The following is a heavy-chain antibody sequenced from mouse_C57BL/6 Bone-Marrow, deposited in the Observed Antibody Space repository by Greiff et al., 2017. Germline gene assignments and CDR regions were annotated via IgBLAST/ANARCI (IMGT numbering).Heavy chain of an antibody. D-gene: IGHD1-1*01. V-gene: IGHV1-42*01. CDR2: INPSTGGT. CDR1: GYSFTGYY. CDR3: ARDYYGSSPWFAY. J-gene: IGHJ3*01. Sequence: EVKLMESGPELVKPGASVKISCKASGYSFTGYYMNWVKQSPEKSLEWIGEINPSTGGTTYNQKFKAKATLTVDKSSSTAYMQLKSLTSEDSAVYYCARDYYGSSPWFAYWGQGTLVTVSA.